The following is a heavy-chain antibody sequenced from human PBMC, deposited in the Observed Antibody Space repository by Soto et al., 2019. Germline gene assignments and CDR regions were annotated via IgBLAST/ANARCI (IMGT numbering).Heavy chain of an antibody. CDR2: ISHDGTSK. V-gene: IGHV3-30*18. Sequence: QVHLVESGGGVAQPGRSLRLSCAASGFSFSTFGMHWVHQAPGRGLEWVTRISHDGTSKYFADSVKGRFTVSRDNSKNTVYLQMNTLRAEDTAIYYCAKDDLGYCSGGACSQIDYWGQGTLVTVSS. CDR3: AKDDLGYCSGGACSQIDY. J-gene: IGHJ4*02. CDR1: GFSFSTFG. D-gene: IGHD2-15*01.